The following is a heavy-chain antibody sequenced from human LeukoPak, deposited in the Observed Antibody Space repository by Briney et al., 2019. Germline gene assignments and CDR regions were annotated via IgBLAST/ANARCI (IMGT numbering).Heavy chain of an antibody. Sequence: SVKVSCKASGYTFTSYGISWVRQAPGQGLEWMGGIIPIFGTANYAQKFQGRVTITADKSTSTAYMELSSLRSEDTAVYYCARASGYCSGGSCTVFDYWGQGTLVTVSS. CDR3: ARASGYCSGGSCTVFDY. D-gene: IGHD2-15*01. J-gene: IGHJ4*02. CDR1: GYTFTSYG. V-gene: IGHV1-69*06. CDR2: IIPIFGTA.